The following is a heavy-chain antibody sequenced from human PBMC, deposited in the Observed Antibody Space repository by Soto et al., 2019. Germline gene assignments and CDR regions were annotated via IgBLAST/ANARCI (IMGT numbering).Heavy chain of an antibody. V-gene: IGHV4-31*03. CDR1: GGSISSGGYY. CDR3: ARGGRITIFGVVITLSGMDV. D-gene: IGHD3-3*01. Sequence: PSETLSLTCTVSGGSISSGGYYWSWIRQHPGKGLGWIGYIYYSGSTYYNPSLKSRVTISVDTSKNQFSLKLSSVTAADTAVYYCARGGRITIFGVVITLSGMDVWGQGTTVTVSS. J-gene: IGHJ6*02. CDR2: IYYSGST.